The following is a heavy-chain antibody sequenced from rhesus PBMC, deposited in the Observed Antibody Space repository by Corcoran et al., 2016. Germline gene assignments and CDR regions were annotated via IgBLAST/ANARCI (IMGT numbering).Heavy chain of an antibody. CDR3: ARERVWYGSSAGDFEF. CDR2: ILGSGGST. D-gene: IGHD4-29*01. CDR1: GGSISSNY. J-gene: IGHJ1*01. V-gene: IGHV4-160*01. Sequence: QVQLQESGPGLVTPSETLSLPCAVSGGSISSNYWSWIRQPPGPGLEWIGRILGSGGSTDYNPSLKSRVTISTDTSKNQFSLKLSSVTAADTAVYYCARERVWYGSSAGDFEFWGQGALVTVSS.